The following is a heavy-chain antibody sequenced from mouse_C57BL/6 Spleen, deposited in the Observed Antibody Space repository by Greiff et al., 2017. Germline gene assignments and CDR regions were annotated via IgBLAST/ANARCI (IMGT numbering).Heavy chain of an antibody. V-gene: IGHV1-5*01. CDR2: IYPGNSDT. J-gene: IGHJ3*01. CDR1: GYTFTSYW. D-gene: IGHD2-4*01. Sequence: VQLQQSGTVLARPGASVKMSCKTSGYTFTSYWMHWVKQRPGQGLEWIGAIYPGNSDTSYNQKFKGKDKLTAVTSASTAYMELSSLTNEDSAVYYCTRPYYDYDETETWFAYWGQGTLVTVSA. CDR3: TRPYYDYDETETWFAY.